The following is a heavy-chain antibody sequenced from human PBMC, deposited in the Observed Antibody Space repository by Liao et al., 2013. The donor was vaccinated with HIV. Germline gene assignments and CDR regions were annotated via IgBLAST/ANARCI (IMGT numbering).Heavy chain of an antibody. CDR2: INHSGST. J-gene: IGHJ4*02. D-gene: IGHD4-17*01. V-gene: IGHV4-34*01. CDR1: GGSFSGYY. Sequence: QVQLQQWGAGLLKPSETLSLTCAVYGGSFSGYYWSWIRQPPGKGLEWIGEINHSGSTNYNPSLKSRVTISVDTSKNQFSLKLNSVTAADTALYYCAAGRGAYGDSWGRGLRGHRSPQ. CDR3: AAGRGAYGDS.